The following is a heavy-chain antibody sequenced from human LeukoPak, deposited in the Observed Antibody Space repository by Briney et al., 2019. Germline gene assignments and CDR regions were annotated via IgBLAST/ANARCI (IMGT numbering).Heavy chain of an antibody. Sequence: ASVKVSCKASGYTFTGYYMHWVRQAPGQGLEWMGWINPNSGNTGYAQKLQGRVTITRNTSISTAYMELSSLRSANTAVSYCARGRGYSYGCGDYWGQGTLVTVSS. D-gene: IGHD5-18*01. CDR1: GYTFTGYY. CDR2: INPNSGNT. J-gene: IGHJ4*02. CDR3: ARGRGYSYGCGDY. V-gene: IGHV1-8*03.